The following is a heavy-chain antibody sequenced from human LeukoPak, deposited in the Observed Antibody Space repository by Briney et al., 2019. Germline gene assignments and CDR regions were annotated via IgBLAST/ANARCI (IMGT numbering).Heavy chain of an antibody. D-gene: IGHD3-22*01. CDR1: GFTFDDYA. V-gene: IGHV3-9*01. J-gene: IGHJ4*02. CDR3: AKVSDYYDSSGYFDY. Sequence: GGSLRLSCAASGFTFDDYAIHWVRQAPGKGLEWVSGISWNSGSIGYADSVKGRFTISRDNAKNSLYLQMNSLRAEDTALYYCAKVSDYYDSSGYFDYWGQGTLVTVSS. CDR2: ISWNSGSI.